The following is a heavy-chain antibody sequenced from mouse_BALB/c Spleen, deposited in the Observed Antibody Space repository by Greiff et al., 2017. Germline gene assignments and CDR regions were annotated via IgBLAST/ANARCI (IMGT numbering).Heavy chain of an antibody. Sequence: EVHLVESGGGLVKPGGSLKLSCAASGFTFSDYYMYWVRQTPEKRLEWVATISDGGSYTYYPDSVKGRFTISRDNAKNNLYLQMSSLKSEDTAMYYCARGPLYYEDYFDYWGQGTTLTVSS. J-gene: IGHJ2*01. D-gene: IGHD2-4*01. V-gene: IGHV5-4*02. CDR1: GFTFSDYY. CDR3: ARGPLYYEDYFDY. CDR2: ISDGGSYT.